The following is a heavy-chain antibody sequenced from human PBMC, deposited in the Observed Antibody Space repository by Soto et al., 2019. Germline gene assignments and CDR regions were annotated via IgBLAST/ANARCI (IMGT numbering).Heavy chain of an antibody. CDR3: ARGSTVETGNY. CDR1: GYTFTSYG. Sequence: QFQLVQSGAEVKNPGASVKLSCKASGYTFTSYGISWVRQAPGQGLEWMGWVIAYNGKANYAQMRQGRVTMTTDTSTSTAYTELRSLRSDDTAVYYCARGSTVETGNYRGQGTLVTVSS. CDR2: VIAYNGKA. V-gene: IGHV1-18*01. J-gene: IGHJ4*02. D-gene: IGHD5-18*01.